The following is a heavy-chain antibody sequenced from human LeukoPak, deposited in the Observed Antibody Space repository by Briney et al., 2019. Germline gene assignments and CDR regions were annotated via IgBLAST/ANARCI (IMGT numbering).Heavy chain of an antibody. CDR2: IIPILGIA. Sequence: ASVKVSCKASGGTFSSYAISWVRQAPGQGLEWMGRIIPILGIANYAQKFQGRVTITADKSTSTAYMELSSLRSEDTAVYYCARSPGYYDSSGYYPQYFDLWGRGTLVTVSS. CDR1: GGTFSSYA. CDR3: ARSPGYYDSSGYYPQYFDL. J-gene: IGHJ2*01. V-gene: IGHV1-69*04. D-gene: IGHD3-22*01.